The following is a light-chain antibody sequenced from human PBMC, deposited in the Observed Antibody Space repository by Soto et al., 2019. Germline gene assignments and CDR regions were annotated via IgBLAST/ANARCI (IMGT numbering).Light chain of an antibody. J-gene: IGLJ2*01. CDR3: SSYTITHIPVI. CDR1: SSDVGAYNH. CDR2: EVS. Sequence: QSALTQPASVSGSPGQSITISCTGTSSDVGAYNHVSWYQQHPGKAPKLIISEVSNRPSGISDRFSGSKSGNTASLTISGLQAEDEADYYCSSYTITHIPVIFGGGTQLTVL. V-gene: IGLV2-14*01.